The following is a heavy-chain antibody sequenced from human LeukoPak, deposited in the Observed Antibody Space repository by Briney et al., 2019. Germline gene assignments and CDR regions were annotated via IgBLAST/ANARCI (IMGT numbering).Heavy chain of an antibody. CDR3: AKEGDTALVTGYFDL. CDR2: IIPIFGTA. D-gene: IGHD5-18*01. J-gene: IGHJ2*01. V-gene: IGHV1-69*13. Sequence: GAAVKVSCKASGGTFGCYVISWVRQAPGQGQEWMGGIIPIFGTAHYAQEFQGRLTITADESTSTVYMEMSSLRSEDTAMYYCAKEGDTALVTGYFDLWGRGTLVTVSS. CDR1: GGTFGCYV.